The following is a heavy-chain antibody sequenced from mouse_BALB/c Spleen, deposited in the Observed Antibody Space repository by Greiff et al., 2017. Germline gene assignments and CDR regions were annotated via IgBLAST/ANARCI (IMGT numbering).Heavy chain of an antibody. CDR2: IWGGGST. D-gene: IGHD4-1*01. CDR1: GFSLSRYS. CDR3: ASTGTRGYAMDY. Sequence: VKLVESGPGLVAPSQSLSITCTVSGFSLSRYSVHWVRQPPGKGLEWLGMIWGGGSTDYNSALKSRLSISKDNSKSQVFLKMNSLQTDDTAMYYCASTGTRGYAMDYWGQGTSVTVSS. J-gene: IGHJ4*01. V-gene: IGHV2-6-4*01.